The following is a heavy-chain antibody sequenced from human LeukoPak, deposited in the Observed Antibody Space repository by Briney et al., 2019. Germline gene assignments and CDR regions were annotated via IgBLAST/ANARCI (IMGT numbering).Heavy chain of an antibody. J-gene: IGHJ4*02. CDR1: GYTFTGYY. CDR3: AVCSGGSCSLFDY. D-gene: IGHD2-15*01. V-gene: IGHV1-2*02. CDR2: INPNSGGT. Sequence: ASVKVSCNASGYTFTGYYMHWVRQAPGQGLEWMGWINPNSGGTNYAQKFQGRVTMTRDTSISTAYMELSRLRSDDTAVYYCAVCSGGSCSLFDYWGQGTLVTVSS.